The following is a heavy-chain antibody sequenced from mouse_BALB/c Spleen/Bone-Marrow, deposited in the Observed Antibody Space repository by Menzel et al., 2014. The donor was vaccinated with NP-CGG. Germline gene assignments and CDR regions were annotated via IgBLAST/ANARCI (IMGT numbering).Heavy chain of an antibody. J-gene: IGHJ2*01. Sequence: VKLVESGAELVRPGTSVKISCKASGYTFTNYWLGWVKQRPGHGLEWIGDIYPGGGYTNYNEKFKGEATLTADTSSSTAYMQLSSLTSEDSAVYFCARRGTGVDYWGQGTTLTVSS. CDR3: ARRGTGVDY. D-gene: IGHD4-1*01. V-gene: IGHV1-63*02. CDR1: GYTFTNYW. CDR2: IYPGGGYT.